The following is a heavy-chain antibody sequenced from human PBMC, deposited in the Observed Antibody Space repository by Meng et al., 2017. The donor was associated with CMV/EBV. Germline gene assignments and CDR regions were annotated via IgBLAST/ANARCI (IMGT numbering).Heavy chain of an antibody. CDR2: IYYSGST. Sequence: EPGPGLGNPSRPLPLPCTVSGGPISSSSYYGGWSRQPPGKGLEWIGSIYYSGSTYYNPSLKSRVTISVDTSKNQFSLKLSSVTAADTAVYYCARDPSLRWIDYWGQGTLVTVSS. CDR1: GGPISSSSYY. J-gene: IGHJ4*02. V-gene: IGHV4-39*07. CDR3: ARDPSLRWIDY. D-gene: IGHD4-23*01.